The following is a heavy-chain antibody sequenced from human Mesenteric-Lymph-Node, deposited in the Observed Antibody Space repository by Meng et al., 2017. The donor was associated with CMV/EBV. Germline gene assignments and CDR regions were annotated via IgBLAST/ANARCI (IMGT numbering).Heavy chain of an antibody. J-gene: IGHJ4*02. CDR1: GFTFNDYG. D-gene: IGHD1-26*01. V-gene: IGHV3-33*01. Sequence: GESLKISCAASGFTFNDYGMHWVRQAPGKGLEWVAVIWYDGSNEFYADSVKGRFTISRDNAKNSLYLQMNSLRAEDTAVYYCARDISGSRNYWGQGTLVTVSS. CDR3: ARDISGSRNY. CDR2: IWYDGSNE.